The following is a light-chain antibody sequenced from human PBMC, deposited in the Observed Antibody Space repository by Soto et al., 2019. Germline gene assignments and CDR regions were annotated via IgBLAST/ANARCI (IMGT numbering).Light chain of an antibody. CDR2: ETS. Sequence: LPQPASLSVSPGQSITISCTGTSSDIGAYDYVSWFQQHPGKAPKLIIYETSKRPSGVSDRFSGSKSGNTASLTISGLQAEPEAAYYCFSFTSTNNHLFGSGTKVTVL. J-gene: IGLJ1*01. V-gene: IGLV2-14*01. CDR3: FSFTSTNNHL. CDR1: SSDIGAYDY.